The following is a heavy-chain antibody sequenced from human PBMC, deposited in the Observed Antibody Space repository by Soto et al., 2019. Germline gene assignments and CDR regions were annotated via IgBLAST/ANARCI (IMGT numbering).Heavy chain of an antibody. CDR3: SVANSNWFAP. J-gene: IGHJ5*02. CDR1: GGSISSRSSY. CDR2: IYHSGST. V-gene: IGHV4-39*01. D-gene: IGHD5-12*01. Sequence: SETLSLTCTVSGGSISSRSSYWSWIRQPPGKGLEWIGNIYHSGSTYYSPSLESRVTISIDTSKNQFSLRLNSVTATDTAVYYCSVANSNWFAPWGQGTLVPVSS.